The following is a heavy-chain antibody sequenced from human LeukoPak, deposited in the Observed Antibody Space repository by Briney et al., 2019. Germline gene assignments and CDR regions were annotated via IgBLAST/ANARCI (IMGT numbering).Heavy chain of an antibody. D-gene: IGHD3-22*01. CDR2: ISSSGSTI. CDR3: ARTRSYYDSSGYDY. V-gene: IGHV3-48*03. J-gene: IGHJ4*02. Sequence: GGSLRLSCAASGFTFSSYEMNWVRQAPGKGLEWVSYISSSGSTIYYADSVKGRFTISRDNAKNSLYLQMNSLRAEDTALYYCARTRSYYDSSGYDYWGQGTLVTVSS. CDR1: GFTFSSYE.